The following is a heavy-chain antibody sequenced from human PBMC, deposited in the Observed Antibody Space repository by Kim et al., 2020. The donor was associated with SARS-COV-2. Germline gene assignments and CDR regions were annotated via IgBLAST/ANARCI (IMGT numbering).Heavy chain of an antibody. CDR3: TRGSSWYVSFDY. V-gene: IGHV3-15*01. J-gene: IGHJ4*02. D-gene: IGHD6-13*01. Sequence: DYAAPVKGRFTISRDDSKNTLYLQMNSLKTEDTAVYYCTRGSSWYVSFDYWGQGTLVTVSS.